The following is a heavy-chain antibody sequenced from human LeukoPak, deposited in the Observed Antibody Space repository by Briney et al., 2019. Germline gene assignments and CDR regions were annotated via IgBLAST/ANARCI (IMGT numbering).Heavy chain of an antibody. CDR1: GFTLGSLA. D-gene: IGHD2-21*02. Sequence: GGSLRLSRAASGFTLGSLAMHWVRQAPGKGLEWVAYIGYDGNNKHYGDSVKGRFTIARDSSKNTLYLDMSNLRSEDTAVYYCVKDFWLDQGDWGGQGTLVTVSS. CDR2: IGYDGNNK. J-gene: IGHJ4*02. CDR3: VKDFWLDQGDW. V-gene: IGHV3-30*02.